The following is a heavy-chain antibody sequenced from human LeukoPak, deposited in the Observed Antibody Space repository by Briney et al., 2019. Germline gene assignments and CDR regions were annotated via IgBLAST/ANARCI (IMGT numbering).Heavy chain of an antibody. Sequence: GRSLRLSCAASGFTFSSYAMHWVRQAPGKGLEWVAVISYDGSNKYYADSVKGRFTISRDNSKNTLYLQMNSLRAEDTAVYYCARDGNYYGMDVWGQGTTVTVSS. CDR2: ISYDGSNK. CDR1: GFTFSSYA. CDR3: ARDGNYYGMDV. D-gene: IGHD1-1*01. J-gene: IGHJ6*02. V-gene: IGHV3-30-3*01.